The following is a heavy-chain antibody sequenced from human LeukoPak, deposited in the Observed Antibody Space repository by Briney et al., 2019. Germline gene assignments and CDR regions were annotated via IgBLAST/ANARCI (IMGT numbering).Heavy chain of an antibody. CDR2: VNPNSGDT. CDR3: ARGAAAASNWFDP. CDR1: GYTFTGYY. D-gene: IGHD6-13*01. J-gene: IGHJ5*02. Sequence: GASVKVSCKPSGYTFTGYYMHWVRQAPGQGLEWMGWVNPNSGDTNYEQKFQGNVTMTRDPSISTAYMELGRLRSDDTAVYYCARGAAAASNWFDPWGQGTLVTVSS. V-gene: IGHV1-2*02.